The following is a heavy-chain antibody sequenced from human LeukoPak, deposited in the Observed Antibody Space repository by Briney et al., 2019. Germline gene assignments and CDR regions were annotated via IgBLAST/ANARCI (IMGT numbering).Heavy chain of an antibody. J-gene: IGHJ4*02. V-gene: IGHV1-8*03. D-gene: IGHD3-3*01. CDR1: GYTFTSYD. CDR2: MNPNSGNP. Sequence: ASVKVSCKASGYTFTSYDINWVRQATGQGLECMGWMNPNSGNPGYAQKFQGRLTITRNTSISTAYMELSSLRSEDTAVYYCARGFSVFGVVTEYFDYWGQGTLVTVSS. CDR3: ARGFSVFGVVTEYFDY.